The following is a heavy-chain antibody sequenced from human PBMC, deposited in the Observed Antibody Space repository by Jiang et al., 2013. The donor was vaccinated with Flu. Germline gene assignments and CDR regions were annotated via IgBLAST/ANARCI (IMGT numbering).Heavy chain of an antibody. D-gene: IGHD1-14*01. Sequence: GGLVKPGGSLRLSCAASGFTFSNAWMNWVRQAPGKGLEWVGRIKSKIDGGTTDYAAPVKGRSTISRDDSKNTMYLQMNSLKTEDTAVYYCTTEFTGDYVGMDVWGQGTTVTVSS. CDR1: GFTFSNAW. V-gene: IGHV3-15*07. CDR2: IKSKIDGGTT. CDR3: TTEFTGDYVGMDV. J-gene: IGHJ6*02.